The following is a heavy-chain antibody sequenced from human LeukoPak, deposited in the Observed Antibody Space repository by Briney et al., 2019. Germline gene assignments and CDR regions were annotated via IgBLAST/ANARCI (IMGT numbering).Heavy chain of an antibody. Sequence: GGSLRLSCAASGFTFSRCGMHWVRQAPGKGLEWMASVSSDARQKDYADSVKGRFTISRDNSKNTLYLQMDSLRTEDTAVYYCAKRIDRFALDYWGQGTLLIVSS. J-gene: IGHJ4*02. CDR2: VSSDARQK. V-gene: IGHV3-30*02. CDR3: AKRIDRFALDY. CDR1: GFTFSRCG. D-gene: IGHD3-9*01.